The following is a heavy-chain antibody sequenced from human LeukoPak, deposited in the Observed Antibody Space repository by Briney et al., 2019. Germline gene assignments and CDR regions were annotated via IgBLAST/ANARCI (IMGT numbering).Heavy chain of an antibody. CDR2: ISSSSSYI. D-gene: IGHD6-19*01. Sequence: GGSLRLSCAASGFTFSSYSMNWVRQAPGKGLEWVSSISSSSSYIYYADSVKGRFTISRDNAKNSLYLQMNSLRAEDTAVYYCARTVAAVARPFDYWGQGTLVTVSS. CDR1: GFTFSSYS. J-gene: IGHJ4*02. V-gene: IGHV3-21*01. CDR3: ARTVAAVARPFDY.